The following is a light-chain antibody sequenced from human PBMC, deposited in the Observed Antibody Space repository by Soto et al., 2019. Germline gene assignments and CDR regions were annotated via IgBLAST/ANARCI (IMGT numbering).Light chain of an antibody. Sequence: QPVLTQSPSASASLGASVKLTCTLSSGHSTYAIAWHQQQPEKGPRYLMKINSDGSHSKGDGIPDRFSGSRSGAERSLTISSLQSEDEADYYCQTWGTGIRVFGGGTQLTVL. CDR3: QTWGTGIRV. CDR2: INSDGSH. J-gene: IGLJ3*02. CDR1: SGHSTYA. V-gene: IGLV4-69*02.